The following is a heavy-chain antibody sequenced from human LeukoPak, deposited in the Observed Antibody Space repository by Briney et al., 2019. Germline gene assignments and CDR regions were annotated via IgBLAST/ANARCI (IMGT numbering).Heavy chain of an antibody. CDR2: VRDNNGNT. J-gene: IGHJ4*02. D-gene: IGHD3-16*02. V-gene: IGHV1-8*01. Sequence: ASLNLSCTASGYTFSHYYMSWVRQAPGQGLEWVGWVRDNNGNTSYDHNFPGRVTITRNTSMNTVYMEVNSLTSADTAVYYCARAPTSVPNYRLDSWGQGTLVAVSS. CDR1: GYTFSHYY. CDR3: ARAPTSVPNYRLDS.